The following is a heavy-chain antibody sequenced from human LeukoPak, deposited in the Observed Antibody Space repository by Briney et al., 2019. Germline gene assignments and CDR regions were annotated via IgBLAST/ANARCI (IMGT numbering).Heavy chain of an antibody. CDR2: INSNGGGT. V-gene: IGHV1-2*02. CDR1: GYIFTVYF. J-gene: IGHJ4*02. D-gene: IGHD3-22*01. Sequence: ASVKASCKASGYIFTVYFMHWWRQAPGQGLEWMGWINSNGGGTNYAQKFQGRVTMTRDTSISTAYMELSRLRSDDTAEYYCARELTYDSSGYYFDYWGQGTLVTVSS. CDR3: ARELTYDSSGYYFDY.